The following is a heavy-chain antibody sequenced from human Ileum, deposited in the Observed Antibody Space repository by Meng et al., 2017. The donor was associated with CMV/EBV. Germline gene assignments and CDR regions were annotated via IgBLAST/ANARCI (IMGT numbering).Heavy chain of an antibody. D-gene: IGHD2-8*01. CDR2: IYSGSTSI. J-gene: IGHJ4*02. CDR1: GFTFNSYA. V-gene: IGHV3-23*03. CDR3: AKDLGIGGIGATNEY. Sequence: SGFTFNSYALHWVRQAPGKGLVWVSLIYSGSTSIYYADSVKGRFTISRDDSKNTLYLHMNSLRAEDAAVYYCAKDLGIGGIGATNEYWGQGTLVTVSS.